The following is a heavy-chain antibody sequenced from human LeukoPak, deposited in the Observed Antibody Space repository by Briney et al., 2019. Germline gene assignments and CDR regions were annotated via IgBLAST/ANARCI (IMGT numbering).Heavy chain of an antibody. CDR2: ISAYNGNT. J-gene: IGHJ4*02. V-gene: IGHV1-18*01. CDR1: GYTFTSYG. Sequence: GSAVKVSCKASGYTFTSYGISWVRQAPGQGLEWMGWISAYNGNTNYAQKLQGRVPMTTDTSTSTAYMELRSLRSEDTAVYYSARDRATYYDFRSGYLSPFDYWGQGTLVTVSS. D-gene: IGHD3-3*01. CDR3: ARDRATYYDFRSGYLSPFDY.